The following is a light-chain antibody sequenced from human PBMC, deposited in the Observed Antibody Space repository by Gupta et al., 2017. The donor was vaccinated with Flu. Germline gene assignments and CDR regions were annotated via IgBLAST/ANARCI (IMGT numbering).Light chain of an antibody. J-gene: IGKJ4*01. CDR1: HRINNY. CDR2: CAS. V-gene: IGKV1-33*01. Sequence: PSSRSAYLGDKVPLACLTRHRINNYFNWYQHRPGKAPKLLIYCASYLETGVPSRFSGGGSGTDFTLVISDLQPEDAATYYCQQYDSHPLTFGRGTKVEI. CDR3: QQYDSHPLT.